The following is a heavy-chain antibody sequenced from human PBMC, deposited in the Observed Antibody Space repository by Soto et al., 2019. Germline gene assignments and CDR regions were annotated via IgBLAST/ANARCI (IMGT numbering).Heavy chain of an antibody. J-gene: IGHJ3*02. CDR3: ARVYSGSYYIPPDI. CDR1: GFTFSSYG. CDR2: IWYGGSNK. Sequence: PGGSLRLSCAASGFTFSSYGMHWVRQAPGKGLEWVAVIWYGGSNKYYADSVKGRFTISRDNSKNTLYLQMNSLRAEDTAVYYCARVYSGSYYIPPDIWGQGTMVTVSS. V-gene: IGHV3-33*01. D-gene: IGHD1-26*01.